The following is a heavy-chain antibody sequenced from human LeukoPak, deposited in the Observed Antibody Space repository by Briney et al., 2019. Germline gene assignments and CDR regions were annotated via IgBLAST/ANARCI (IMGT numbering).Heavy chain of an antibody. D-gene: IGHD1-14*01. CDR2: IIPIFGTA. CDR1: GGTFSRYA. CDR3: ARVPQDRRSYYFGMDV. J-gene: IGHJ6*02. Sequence: ASVKVSCKASGGTFSRYAISWVRQAPGQGLEWMGGIIPIFGTANYVQKFQGRVTITADESTSTAYMELSSLRSEDTAVYYCARVPQDRRSYYFGMDVWGQGTTVTVSS. V-gene: IGHV1-69*13.